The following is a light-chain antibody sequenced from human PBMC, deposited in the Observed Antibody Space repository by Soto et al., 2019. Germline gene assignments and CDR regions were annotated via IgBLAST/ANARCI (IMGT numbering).Light chain of an antibody. CDR3: QQYGSSPWT. CDR1: QSVSSGF. J-gene: IGKJ1*01. Sequence: EIVLTRSPGTLSLSPGERATLSCRASQSVSSGFLAWYQQKPGQAPRLLIYGASIRATGIPDRFSGSGSGTDFTLTISRVEPEDFAVYYCQQYGSSPWTFGQGTKVEIK. V-gene: IGKV3-20*01. CDR2: GAS.